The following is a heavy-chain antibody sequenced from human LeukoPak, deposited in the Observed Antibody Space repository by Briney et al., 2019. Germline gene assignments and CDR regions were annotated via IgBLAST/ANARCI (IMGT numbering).Heavy chain of an antibody. CDR2: IDPSDSYT. CDR1: GYHFSNCL. D-gene: IGHD1-26*01. V-gene: IGHV5-10-1*01. J-gene: IGHJ4*02. Sequence: GESLEISCEGSGYHFSNCLIGWVRQLPGKGLEWMGRIDPSDSYTNYSPSFQGHVTISADKSISTAYLQWSRLKASDTAMYYCARMGGSGSYRPSDYWGQGTLVTVSS. CDR3: ARMGGSGSYRPSDY.